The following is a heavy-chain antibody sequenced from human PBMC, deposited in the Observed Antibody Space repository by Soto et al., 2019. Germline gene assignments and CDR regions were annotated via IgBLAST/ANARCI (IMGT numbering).Heavy chain of an antibody. CDR2: IIPIFGTA. Sequence: QVQLVQSGAEVKKPGSSVKVSCKASGGTFSSYAISWVRQAPGQGLEWMGGIIPIFGTATYAQKFQGRVTITADKSTSTAYMELSSLGSEDTAVYYGARGMYYYDSSGYYALYFDYWGQGTLVTVSS. J-gene: IGHJ4*02. CDR1: GGTFSSYA. CDR3: ARGMYYYDSSGYYALYFDY. V-gene: IGHV1-69*06. D-gene: IGHD3-22*01.